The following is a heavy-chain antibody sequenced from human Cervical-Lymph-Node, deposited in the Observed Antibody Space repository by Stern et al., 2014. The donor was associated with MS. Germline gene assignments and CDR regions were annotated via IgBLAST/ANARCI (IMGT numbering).Heavy chain of an antibody. CDR2: IYWDDDK. CDR1: GFSLSTAGVR. Sequence: EESGPIVVKPTGTLTVTCSFSGFSLSTAGVRVDWIRQPPGKALEWLALIYWDDDKRYSPSLKSRLTITKESSKNQVVLEVTNVDPVDTATYYCAHFTGGGDEPVDYWGQGTLVTVSS. D-gene: IGHD2-21*01. V-gene: IGHV2-5*02. CDR3: AHFTGGGDEPVDY. J-gene: IGHJ4*02.